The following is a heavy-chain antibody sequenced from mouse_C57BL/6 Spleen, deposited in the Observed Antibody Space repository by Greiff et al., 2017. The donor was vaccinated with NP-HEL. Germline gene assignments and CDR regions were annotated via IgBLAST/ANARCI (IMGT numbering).Heavy chain of an antibody. J-gene: IGHJ1*03. Sequence: DVKLQESGGGLVKPGGSLKLSCAASGFTFSDYGMHWVRQAPEKGLEWVAYISSGSSTIYYADTVKGRFTISRDNAKNTLFLQMTSLRSEDTAMYYCARPPSKLGGLFDVWGTGTTVTVSS. CDR3: ARPPSKLGGLFDV. D-gene: IGHD4-1*01. CDR2: ISSGSSTI. V-gene: IGHV5-17*01. CDR1: GFTFSDYG.